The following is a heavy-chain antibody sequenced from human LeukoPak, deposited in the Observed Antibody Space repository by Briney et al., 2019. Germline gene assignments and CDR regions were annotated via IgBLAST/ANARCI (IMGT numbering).Heavy chain of an antibody. CDR1: GFTFSSYG. V-gene: IGHV3-23*01. CDR2: ISGSGGST. CDR3: AKDLGGYSSSWYIGYFDY. Sequence: GGSLRLSCAASGFTFSSYGMSWVRQAPGKGLEWVSAISGSGGSTYYADSVKGRFTISRDNSKNSLYLQMNSLRTEDTALYYCAKDLGGYSSSWYIGYFDYWGQGTLVTVSS. D-gene: IGHD6-13*01. J-gene: IGHJ4*02.